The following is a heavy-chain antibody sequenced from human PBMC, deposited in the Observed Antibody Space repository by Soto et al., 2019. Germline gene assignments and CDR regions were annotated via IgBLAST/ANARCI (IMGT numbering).Heavy chain of an antibody. Sequence: GVPLRHSSGASECTFITYWVHWVRKAPVKGLVWVSQINSDGIDTRYADSVKGLFTISRDNAENTLYLQMNSLRAEDTAVYYCARETYRRFYLDFWGQGTVVTVFS. J-gene: IGHJ4*02. CDR2: INSDGIDT. CDR3: ARETYRRFYLDF. D-gene: IGHD1-1*01. CDR1: ECTFITYW. V-gene: IGHV3-74*01.